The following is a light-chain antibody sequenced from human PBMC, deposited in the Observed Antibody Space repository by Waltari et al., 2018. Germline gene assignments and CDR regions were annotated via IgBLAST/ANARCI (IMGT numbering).Light chain of an antibody. Sequence: IVMTQSPATLSVSLGDRATLACRASQRVTSQLAWYQQRPGQTPRLLIHGASTRATGIPARFSGSGSGTEFTLTISSLQSEDLAVYYGQQYNNWPRTFGQGTKVEIK. CDR2: GAS. J-gene: IGKJ1*01. CDR1: QRVTSQ. V-gene: IGKV3-15*01. CDR3: QQYNNWPRT.